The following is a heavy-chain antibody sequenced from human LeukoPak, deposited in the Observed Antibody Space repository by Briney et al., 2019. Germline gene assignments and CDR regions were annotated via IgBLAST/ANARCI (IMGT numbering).Heavy chain of an antibody. CDR3: AKGGKWDVTPFDY. CDR1: GFTFSSYA. CDR2: ISGSGDNT. D-gene: IGHD1-26*01. J-gene: IGHJ4*02. V-gene: IGHV3-23*01. Sequence: GGSLRLSCAASGFTFSSYAMSWVRQAPGKGLEWVSVISGSGDNTYYADSVKGRLTISRDNSKNTLYLQMNSLRAEDTAVYYCAKGGKWDVTPFDYWGQGTLVTVSS.